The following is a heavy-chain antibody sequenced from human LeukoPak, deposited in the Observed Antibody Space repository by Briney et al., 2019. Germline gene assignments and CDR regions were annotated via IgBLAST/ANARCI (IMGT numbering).Heavy chain of an antibody. CDR2: ITSSGSTR. Sequence: GGSLRLSCAASGFTFSDYYMSWIRQAPGKGLEWISTITSSGSTRYYADSVKGRFTISRDNANNSVYLQMNSLRADDTAVYYCAREGSSSWTDYWGQGTLVTVSS. CDR1: GFTFSDYY. V-gene: IGHV3-11*01. CDR3: AREGSSSWTDY. D-gene: IGHD2-2*01. J-gene: IGHJ4*02.